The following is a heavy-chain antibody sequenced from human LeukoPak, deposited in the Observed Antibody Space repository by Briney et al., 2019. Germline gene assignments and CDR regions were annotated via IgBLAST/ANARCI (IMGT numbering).Heavy chain of an antibody. CDR2: INPSGGST. CDR3: ARDEEWLPFDY. Sequence: ASVKVSCKASGYTFTSYYMHWVRQAPGQGLEWMGIINPSGGSTSYAQKFQGRVTMTRDTSISTAYMELSRLRSDDTAVYYCARDEEWLPFDYWGQGTLVTVSS. D-gene: IGHD3-3*01. CDR1: GYTFTSYY. V-gene: IGHV1-46*01. J-gene: IGHJ4*02.